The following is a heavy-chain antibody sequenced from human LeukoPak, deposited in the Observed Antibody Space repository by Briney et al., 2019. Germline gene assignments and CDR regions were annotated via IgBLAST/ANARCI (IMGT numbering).Heavy chain of an antibody. CDR3: ARDRSVDYVWGSYPLDY. V-gene: IGHV3-48*03. CDR2: ISSSGSTI. CDR1: GFTFSSYE. J-gene: IGHJ4*02. Sequence: PGGSLRLSCAASGFTFSSYEMNWVRQAPGKGLEWVSYISSSGSTIYYADSVKGRSTISRDNAKNSLYLQMNSLRAEDTAVYYCARDRSVDYVWGSYPLDYWGQGTLVTASS. D-gene: IGHD3-16*02.